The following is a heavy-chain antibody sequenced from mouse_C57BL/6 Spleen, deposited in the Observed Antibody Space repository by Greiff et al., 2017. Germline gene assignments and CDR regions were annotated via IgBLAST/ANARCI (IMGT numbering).Heavy chain of an antibody. CDR3: NWDGDY. CDR2: IDTETGGT. V-gene: IGHV1-15*01. CDR1: GYTFTDYE. D-gene: IGHD4-1*01. Sequence: QVQLQQSGAELVRPGASVTLSCKASGYTFTDYEMHWVKQTPVHGLEWIGAIDTETGGTAYNQKFKGKAILTADKTSSTAYMELRSLTSEDSAVYYCNWDGDYWGQGTTLTVSS. J-gene: IGHJ2*01.